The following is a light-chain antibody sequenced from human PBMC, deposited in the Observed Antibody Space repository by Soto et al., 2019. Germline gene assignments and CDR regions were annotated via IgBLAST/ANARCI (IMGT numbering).Light chain of an antibody. CDR3: SSYTSSSTLYV. Sequence: SVLTQPASVSGSPGQSITISCPGTSSDVGGYNYVSWYQQHPGKAPKLMIYDASNRPSGVSNRFSGSKSGNTASLTISGLQAEDEADYYCSSYTSSSTLYVFGTGTKVTVL. CDR1: SSDVGGYNY. J-gene: IGLJ1*01. V-gene: IGLV2-14*01. CDR2: DAS.